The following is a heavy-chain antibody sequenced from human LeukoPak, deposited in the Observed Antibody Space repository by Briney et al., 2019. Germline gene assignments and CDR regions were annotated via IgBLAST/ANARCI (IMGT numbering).Heavy chain of an antibody. J-gene: IGHJ6*02. Sequence: GGSLRLSCLGTGLAFKNYGMTWVRQAPGKGLEWVANIHPDGSVKNYVDAVRGRFTISRDNAKNSLYLQLDNLRADDTAVYYCARDGRGPSTLDTKYYYYGMDVWGQGTTVTVSS. D-gene: IGHD1-26*01. CDR1: GLAFKNYG. V-gene: IGHV3-7*01. CDR2: IHPDGSVK. CDR3: ARDGRGPSTLDTKYYYYGMDV.